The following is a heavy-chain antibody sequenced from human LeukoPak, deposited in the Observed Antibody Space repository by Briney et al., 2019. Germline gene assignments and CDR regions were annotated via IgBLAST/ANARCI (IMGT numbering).Heavy chain of an antibody. CDR1: GFTFSNYW. V-gene: IGHV3-7*01. J-gene: IGHJ5*02. D-gene: IGHD5-12*01. CDR3: ARDSYGTSGYQGWFDP. CDR2: IKQDGSEK. Sequence: GGSLRLSCAASGFTFSNYWMSWVRQAPGMGLEWVANIKQDGSEKYYVDSVKGRFTISRDNAKNSLFLQMNSLRAEDTAVYYCARDSYGTSGYQGWFDPWGQGTLVTVSS.